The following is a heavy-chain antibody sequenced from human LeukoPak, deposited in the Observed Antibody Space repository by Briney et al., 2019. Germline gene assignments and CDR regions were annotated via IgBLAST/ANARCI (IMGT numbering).Heavy chain of an antibody. CDR1: GFTFSSYG. CDR2: IRYDGSNK. V-gene: IGHV3-30*02. CDR3: AKEGGITVATIDYFDY. D-gene: IGHD5-12*01. J-gene: IGHJ4*02. Sequence: GGSLRLSCAASGFTFSSYGMHWVRRAPGKGLEWVAFIRYDGSNKYYADSVKGRFTISRDNSKNTLYLQMNSLRAEDTAVYYCAKEGGITVATIDYFDYWGQGTLVTVSS.